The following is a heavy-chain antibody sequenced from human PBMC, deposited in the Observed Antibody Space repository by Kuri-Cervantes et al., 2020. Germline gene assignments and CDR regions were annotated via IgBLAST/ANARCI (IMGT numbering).Heavy chain of an antibody. CDR1: GGTFSSYA. J-gene: IGHJ4*02. CDR3: ARRPMVRGPLEY. D-gene: IGHD3-10*01. CDR2: IIPIFGTA. V-gene: IGHV1-69*13. Sequence: SVKVSCKASGGTFSSYAISWVRQAPGQGLEWMGGIIPIFGTANYAQKFQGRVTITADESTSTAYMELSSLRSEDTAVYYCARRPMVRGPLEYWGQGTLVTVSS.